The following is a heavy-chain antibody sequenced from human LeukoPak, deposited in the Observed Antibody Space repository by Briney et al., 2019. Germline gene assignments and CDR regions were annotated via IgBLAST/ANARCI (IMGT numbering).Heavy chain of an antibody. CDR1: GGTFSSYA. Sequence: SVKVSCKASGGTFSSYAISWVRQAPGQGLEWMGRIIPIFGTANYAQKFQGRVTITTDESTSTAYMELSSLRSEDTAVYYCARDPLGYNWFDPWGQGTLVTVSS. J-gene: IGHJ5*02. CDR3: ARDPLGYNWFDP. CDR2: IIPIFGTA. V-gene: IGHV1-69*05.